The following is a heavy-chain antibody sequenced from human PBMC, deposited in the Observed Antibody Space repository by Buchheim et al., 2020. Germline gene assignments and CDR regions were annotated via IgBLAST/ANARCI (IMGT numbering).Heavy chain of an antibody. V-gene: IGHV3-7*03. CDR2: IRQDGSEK. J-gene: IGHJ4*02. D-gene: IGHD6-19*01. CDR3: ANSFASGIAVAGRDY. CDR1: GFTFSSYW. Sequence: EVQLVESGGGLVQPGGSLRLSCAASGFTFSSYWMSWVRQAPGKGLEWVANIRQDGSEKYYVDSVKGRFTISRDNAKNSLYLQMNSLRAEDTAVYYCANSFASGIAVAGRDYWGQGTL.